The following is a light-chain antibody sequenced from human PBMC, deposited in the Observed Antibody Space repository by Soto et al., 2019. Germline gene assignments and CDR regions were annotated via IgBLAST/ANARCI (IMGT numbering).Light chain of an antibody. J-gene: IGLJ2*01. CDR2: DVS. CDR1: SSDVGGYNY. CDR3: CTYAGSHFL. Sequence: QSALTQPRSVSGSPGQSVTISCTGTSSDVGGYNYVSWYQQHPGKAPKLMIYDVSQRPSGVPDRFSGSKSGNTASLTISGLQAEDEADYYCCTYAGSHFLFGGWTKVTVL. V-gene: IGLV2-11*01.